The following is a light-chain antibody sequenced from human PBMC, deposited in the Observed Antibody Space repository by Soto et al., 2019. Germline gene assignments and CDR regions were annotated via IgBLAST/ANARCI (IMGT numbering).Light chain of an antibody. CDR3: QPLSKLPPYP. V-gene: IGKV3-11*01. J-gene: IGKJ2*01. CDR1: QSVSSY. Sequence: EIVLTQSPATLSLSPGERATLSCRASQSVSSYLAWYQQKPGQAPRLLIYDASNRATGIPARFSGSGSGTDFTLPISSLEPEDFAVYYWQPLSKLPPYPFGQGTKLEIK. CDR2: DAS.